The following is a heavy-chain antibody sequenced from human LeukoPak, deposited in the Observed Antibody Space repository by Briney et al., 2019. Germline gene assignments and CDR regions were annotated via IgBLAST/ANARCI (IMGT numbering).Heavy chain of an antibody. Sequence: ETLSLTCAVYGGSFSGYYWSWVRQAPGKGLEWVANIKQDGSEKYYVASVKGRFTISRDNANNSLYLQMNSLRAEDTAVYYCARSNWNDAPLDYWGQGTLVTVSS. CDR3: ARSNWNDAPLDY. V-gene: IGHV3-7*01. CDR1: GGSFSGYY. CDR2: IKQDGSEK. D-gene: IGHD1-1*01. J-gene: IGHJ4*02.